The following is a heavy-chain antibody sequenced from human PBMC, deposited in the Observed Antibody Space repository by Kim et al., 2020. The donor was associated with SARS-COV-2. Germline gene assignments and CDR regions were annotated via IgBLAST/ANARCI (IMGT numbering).Heavy chain of an antibody. CDR3: ARRRGEGYCSSTSCHPRDYYGMDV. J-gene: IGHJ6*02. CDR1: GYSFTSYW. V-gene: IGHV5-10-1*01. Sequence: GESLKISCKGSGYSFTSYWISWVRQMPGKGLEWMGRIDPSDSYTNYSPSFQGHVTISADKSISTAYLQWSSLKASDTAMYYCARRRGEGYCSSTSCHPRDYYGMDVWGQGTTVTVSS. D-gene: IGHD2-2*01. CDR2: IDPSDSYT.